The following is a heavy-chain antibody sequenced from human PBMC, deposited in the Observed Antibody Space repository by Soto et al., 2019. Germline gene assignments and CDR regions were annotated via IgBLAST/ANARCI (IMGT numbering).Heavy chain of an antibody. CDR1: GYTFSNYW. J-gene: IGHJ5*02. CDR2: IYPGDSDT. CDR3: ARRYCGGGVCPFLGSHPQPGIAWFDP. V-gene: IGHV5-51*01. Sequence: GESLKISCKASGYTFSNYWIAWVRRMPEIGLEWMGLIYPGDSDTRYSPSFQGQVTISADKSISTAYLQWSSLKASDTAVYYCARRYCGGGVCPFLGSHPQPGIAWFDPWGQGTPVTVS. D-gene: IGHD2-8*02.